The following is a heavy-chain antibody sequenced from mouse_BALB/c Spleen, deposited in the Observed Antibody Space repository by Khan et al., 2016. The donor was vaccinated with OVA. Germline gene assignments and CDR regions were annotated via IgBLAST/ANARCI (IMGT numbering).Heavy chain of an antibody. J-gene: IGHJ2*01. CDR1: GYTFINYW. D-gene: IGHD1-1*01. CDR2: INPSTGYT. Sequence: QVQLKQSGAELAKPGDSVKMSCKASGYTFINYWILWVKQRPGQGLEWIGYINPSTGYTEYNQNFKKKATLTADKSSSTVYMQLSNLTSEDSAVYYCARRGLRWDFDYWGQGTTLTVSS. V-gene: IGHV1-7*01. CDR3: ARRGLRWDFDY.